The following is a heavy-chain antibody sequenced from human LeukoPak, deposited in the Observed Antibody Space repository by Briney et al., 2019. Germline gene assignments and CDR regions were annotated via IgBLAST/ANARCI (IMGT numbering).Heavy chain of an antibody. CDR1: GYTFTSYG. CDR2: ISAYNGNT. Sequence: ASVKVSCKASGYTFTSYGISWVRQAPGQGLEWMGWISAYNGNTNYAQKLQGRVTMTIDTSTSTAYMELRSLRSDDTAAYYCARGSMGAAILWYSDYWGQGTLVTVSS. J-gene: IGHJ4*02. CDR3: ARGSMGAAILWYSDY. D-gene: IGHD2/OR15-2a*01. V-gene: IGHV1-18*01.